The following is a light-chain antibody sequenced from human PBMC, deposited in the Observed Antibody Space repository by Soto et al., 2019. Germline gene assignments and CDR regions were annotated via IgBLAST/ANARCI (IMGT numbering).Light chain of an antibody. J-gene: IGLJ2*01. Sequence: QLVLTQPPSVSGAPGQRVTISCTGSSSNIGAGHDVHWYQQLPETAPKLLIYGNSNRPSGVPDRFSGSKSGTSVSLAITGLQAEDEADYYCQSYDSSLSGVIFGGGTKLTVL. CDR1: SSNIGAGHD. CDR2: GNS. V-gene: IGLV1-40*01. CDR3: QSYDSSLSGVI.